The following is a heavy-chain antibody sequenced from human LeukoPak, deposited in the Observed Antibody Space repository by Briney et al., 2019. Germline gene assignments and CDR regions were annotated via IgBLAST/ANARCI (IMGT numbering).Heavy chain of an antibody. CDR3: AREDSGGYFLDA. CDR2: RWHDGSKI. CDR1: ELILSNYA. V-gene: IGHV3-33*01. D-gene: IGHD3-22*01. J-gene: IGHJ5*02. Sequence: HSGGSLRLSCAASELILSNYAMHWVRQAPGKGLEWVAIRWHDGSKIYYADSVKGRFTISRDSAKNTLDLQMNSLTLEDTAVYYCAREDSGGYFLDAWGQGTLVTVSS.